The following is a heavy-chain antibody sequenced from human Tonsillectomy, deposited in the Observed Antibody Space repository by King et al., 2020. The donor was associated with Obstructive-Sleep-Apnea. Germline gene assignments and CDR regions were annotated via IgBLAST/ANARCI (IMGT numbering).Heavy chain of an antibody. CDR3: ASTGYSSSWTLRY. CDR1: GGSISSYY. V-gene: IGHV4-59*01. Sequence: QLQESGPGLVKPSETLSLTCTVSGGSISSYYWSWIRQPPGKGLEWIGYIYYSGSTNYNPSLKSRVTISVDTSKNQFSLKLSSVTAAVTAVYYCASTGYSSSWTLRYWGQGTLVTVSS. J-gene: IGHJ4*02. D-gene: IGHD6-13*01. CDR2: IYYSGST.